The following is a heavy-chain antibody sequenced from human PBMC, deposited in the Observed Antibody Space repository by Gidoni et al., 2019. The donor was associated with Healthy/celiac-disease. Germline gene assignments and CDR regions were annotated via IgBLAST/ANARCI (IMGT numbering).Heavy chain of an antibody. V-gene: IGHV3-15*01. Sequence: EVQLVESGGGLVKPGGSLSISSADTRFPFSNAWMSWARQAPGKGLEWVGRIKSKTDGGTTDYAAPVKGRFTISRDDSKNTLYLQMNSLKTEDTAVYYCTTEGWFDPWGQGTLVTVSS. CDR1: RFPFSNAW. J-gene: IGHJ5*02. CDR2: IKSKTDGGTT. CDR3: TTEGWFDP.